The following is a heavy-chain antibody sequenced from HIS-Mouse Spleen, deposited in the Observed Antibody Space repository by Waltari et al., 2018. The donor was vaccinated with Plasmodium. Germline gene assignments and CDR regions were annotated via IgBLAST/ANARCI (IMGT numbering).Heavy chain of an antibody. CDR1: GGSISSSSYY. D-gene: IGHD6-13*01. Sequence: QLQLQESGPGLVKPSETLSLTCTVSGGSISSSSYYWGWIRQPPGKGLEWIGSIYLSGSTYSNPSLKGRVTISVDTSKNQFSLKLSSVTAADTAVYYCARDNPPIAAAGTDYWGQGTLVTVSS. V-gene: IGHV4-39*07. CDR3: ARDNPPIAAAGTDY. CDR2: IYLSGST. J-gene: IGHJ4*02.